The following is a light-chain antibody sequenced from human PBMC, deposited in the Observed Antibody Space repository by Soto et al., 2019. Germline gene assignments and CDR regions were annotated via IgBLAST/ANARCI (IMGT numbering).Light chain of an antibody. CDR2: GPS. CDR3: QQYGSSPWT. J-gene: IGKJ1*01. V-gene: IGKV3-20*01. Sequence: EIVMTQSPATLSVSPGERVTLSCRASQSVSSNLAWYQQKVGQAPRLLIYGPSTRATGIPDRFSGSGSGTDFTLTISGLEPEDFAVYYCQQYGSSPWTFGQGTKVDIK. CDR1: QSVSSN.